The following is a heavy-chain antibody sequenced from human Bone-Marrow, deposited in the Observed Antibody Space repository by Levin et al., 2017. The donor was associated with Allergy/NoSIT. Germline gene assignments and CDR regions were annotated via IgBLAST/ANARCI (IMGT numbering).Heavy chain of an antibody. CDR2: ISGTGSTR. CDR1: GFTFSSYE. V-gene: IGHV3-48*03. CDR3: ARLSTFGLAREDS. D-gene: IGHD3/OR15-3a*01. Sequence: GGSLRLSCAASGFTFSSYEMNWVRQAPGKGLEWVSYISGTGSTRYYADSVKGRFTISRDNVKNSLSLQMNSLRAEDTALYYCARLSTFGLAREDSWGQGTLVTVSS. J-gene: IGHJ4*02.